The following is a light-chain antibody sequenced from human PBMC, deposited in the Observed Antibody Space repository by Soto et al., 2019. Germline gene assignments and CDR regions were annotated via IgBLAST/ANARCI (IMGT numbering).Light chain of an antibody. CDR3: SSYITTPTLRV. Sequence: QCVLTQPASVSGSPGQSITISCTGTSNDVGGYNYVSWYQQYPDKAPTLIIYDVSNRPSGVSTRFSGSKSGNRASLTISGLRAEFLFNYTASSYITTPTLRVSRPGTKV. CDR2: DVS. V-gene: IGLV2-14*01. CDR1: SNDVGGYNY. J-gene: IGLJ1*01.